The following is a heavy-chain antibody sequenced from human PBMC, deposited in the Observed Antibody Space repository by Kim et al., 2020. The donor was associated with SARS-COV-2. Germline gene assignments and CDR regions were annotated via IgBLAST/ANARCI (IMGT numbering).Heavy chain of an antibody. CDR1: GGPLNSGGFY. CDR3: ARDRSRFFSCFDP. CDR2: SYHSGTT. J-gene: IGHJ5*02. D-gene: IGHD3-3*01. V-gene: IGHV4-31*11. Sequence: SQTLSLTCVVSGGPLNSGGFYWSWIRQYPGKGLEWIGYSYHSGTTYYNPSLKSRVTISVDMSKNRFSLNLSSVTAADTAVYYCARDRSRFFSCFDPWGQG.